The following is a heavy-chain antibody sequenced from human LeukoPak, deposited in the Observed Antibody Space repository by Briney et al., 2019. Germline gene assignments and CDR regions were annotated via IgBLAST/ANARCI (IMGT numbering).Heavy chain of an antibody. CDR2: ISAYNGDT. Sequence: GASVKVSCKASGYTFTSYGISWVRQAPGQGLEWMGWISAYNGDTNYAQKFQGRVTITADESTSTAYMELSSLRSEDTAVYYCARPTGVEGWFDPWGQGTLVTVSS. D-gene: IGHD1-1*01. J-gene: IGHJ5*02. V-gene: IGHV1-18*01. CDR3: ARPTGVEGWFDP. CDR1: GYTFTSYG.